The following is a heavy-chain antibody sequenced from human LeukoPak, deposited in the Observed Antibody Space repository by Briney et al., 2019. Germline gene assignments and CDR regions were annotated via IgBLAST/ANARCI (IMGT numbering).Heavy chain of an antibody. J-gene: IGHJ4*02. Sequence: GGSLRLSCAASGFTFSSYSMNWVRQAPVKGLEWVSYISSSSSTIYYADSVKGRFTISRDNAKNSLYLQMNSLRDEDTAVYYCATCSSTSCSLLYGSGSFNYWGQGTLVTVSS. CDR2: ISSSSSTI. D-gene: IGHD2-2*01. V-gene: IGHV3-48*02. CDR3: ATCSSTSCSLLYGSGSFNY. CDR1: GFTFSSYS.